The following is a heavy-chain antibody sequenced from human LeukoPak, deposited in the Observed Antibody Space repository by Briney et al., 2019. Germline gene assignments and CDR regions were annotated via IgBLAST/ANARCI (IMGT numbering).Heavy chain of an antibody. CDR3: V. J-gene: IGHJ6*03. CDR2: ISTSGST. CDR1: GGSISSYY. Sequence: SETLSLTCTVSGGSISSYYWSWIRQPAGKGLESIGHISTSGSTNYNPSLKSRVTISVDTSKNQFSLNRISVTAADTAYYMDVWGKRTTVTGSS. V-gene: IGHV4-4*07.